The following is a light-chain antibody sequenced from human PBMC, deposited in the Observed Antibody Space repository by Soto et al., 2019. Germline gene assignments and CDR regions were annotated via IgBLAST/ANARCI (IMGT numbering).Light chain of an antibody. CDR3: QQRSNWPFT. CDR1: QSVSSS. Sequence: EIVLTQSPATLSLSPGERATLSCRASQSVSSSLAWYQQKPGQAPRLLIYDAPNRATGIPARFSASGSGTDFTLTISSLEPEDFAVYYCQQRSNWPFTFGGGTKVEIK. CDR2: DAP. V-gene: IGKV3-11*01. J-gene: IGKJ4*01.